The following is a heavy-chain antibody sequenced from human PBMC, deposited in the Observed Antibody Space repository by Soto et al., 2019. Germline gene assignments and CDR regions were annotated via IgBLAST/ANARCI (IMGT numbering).Heavy chain of an antibody. J-gene: IGHJ4*02. Sequence: QVQLQQWGAGLLEPSDTLSLTCAVFGSSFSEYYWNWMRQPPGKGLECIGEISHTGLADYSPSLRSRATISVDASRQQFSLTLKSVTAADTAVYYCARRGKRSGWAPDHWGQGTLVTVSS. CDR3: ARRGKRSGWAPDH. CDR2: ISHTGLA. V-gene: IGHV4-34*01. D-gene: IGHD6-19*01. CDR1: GSSFSEYY.